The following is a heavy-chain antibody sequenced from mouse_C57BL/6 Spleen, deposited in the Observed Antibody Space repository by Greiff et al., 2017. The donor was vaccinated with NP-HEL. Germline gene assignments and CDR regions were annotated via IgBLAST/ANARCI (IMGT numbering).Heavy chain of an antibody. Sequence: EVQVVESGTVLARPGASVKMSCKTSGYTFTSYWMHWVQQRPGQGLEWIGAIYPGNSDTSYNQKFKGKAKLTAVTSASTAYMELSSLTNEDSAVYDCTRTVVALYYFDYWGQGTTLTVSS. CDR2: IYPGNSDT. V-gene: IGHV1-5*01. CDR3: TRTVVALYYFDY. J-gene: IGHJ2*01. CDR1: GYTFTSYW. D-gene: IGHD1-1*01.